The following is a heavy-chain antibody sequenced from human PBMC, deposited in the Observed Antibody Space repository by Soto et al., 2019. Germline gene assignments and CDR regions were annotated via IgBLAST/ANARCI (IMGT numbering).Heavy chain of an antibody. Sequence: SQTLSLTCAISGDSVSTNSAAWNWIRQSPSRGLEWLGRTYYRSKWYYDYAVSVKSRIIINPDTSKNQFSLQLNSVTPEDTAVYYCARDPNSSGWFGLDYWGQGTLVTVS. J-gene: IGHJ4*02. CDR3: ARDPNSSGWFGLDY. CDR1: GDSVSTNSAA. V-gene: IGHV6-1*01. CDR2: TYYRSKWYY. D-gene: IGHD6-19*01.